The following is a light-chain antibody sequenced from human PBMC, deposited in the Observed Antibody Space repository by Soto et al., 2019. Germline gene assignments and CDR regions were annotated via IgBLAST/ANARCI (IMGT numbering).Light chain of an antibody. CDR1: SGSVSTSYY. J-gene: IGLJ3*02. Sequence: QTVVTQEPSFSVSPGGTVTLTCGLSSGSVSTSYYPSWYQQTPGQAPRTLIYSTNSRSSGVPDRFSGSILGNKAALTITGAQADDESDYYCVLYMGGGIRVFGGGTQLTVL. V-gene: IGLV8-61*01. CDR3: VLYMGGGIRV. CDR2: STN.